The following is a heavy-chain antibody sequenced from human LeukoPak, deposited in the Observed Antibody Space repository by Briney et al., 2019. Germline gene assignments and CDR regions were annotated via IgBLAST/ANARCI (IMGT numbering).Heavy chain of an antibody. CDR2: INPNSGGT. D-gene: IGHD2-2*01. V-gene: IGHV1-2*02. J-gene: IGHJ4*02. CDR3: ASGGAAYCSSASCYHMEYFDY. Sequence: GASVKVSCKASGYTFSGYYIHWVRQAPGQGLEWLGWINPNSGGTNYARKFQGRVTMTRDTSISTAYMELSRLRSDDTAVYYCASGGAAYCSSASCYHMEYFDYWGQGTLVTVSS. CDR1: GYTFSGYY.